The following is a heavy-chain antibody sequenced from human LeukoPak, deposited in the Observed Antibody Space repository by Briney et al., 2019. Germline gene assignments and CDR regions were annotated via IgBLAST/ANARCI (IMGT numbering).Heavy chain of an antibody. CDR2: IRYDGSNK. Sequence: PGGSLGLSCAASGFTFSSYGMHWVRQAPGKGLEWVAFIRYDGSNKYYADSVKGRFTISRDNSKNTLYLQMNSLRAEDTAVYYCAKDPTNAYCSGGSCYYYDYWGQGTLVTVSS. J-gene: IGHJ4*02. CDR1: GFTFSSYG. CDR3: AKDPTNAYCSGGSCYYYDY. D-gene: IGHD2-15*01. V-gene: IGHV3-30*02.